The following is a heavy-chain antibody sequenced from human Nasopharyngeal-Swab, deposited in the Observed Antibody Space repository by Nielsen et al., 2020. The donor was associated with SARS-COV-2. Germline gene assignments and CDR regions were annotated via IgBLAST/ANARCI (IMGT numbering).Heavy chain of an antibody. Sequence: SQTLSLTCAVYCGSFSGYYWSWIRPPPGKGLEWIGYIYYSGSTNYHPSLKSRVTISVDTSKNQFSLKLSSVTAADTAVYYCARSEFWEWLGFDYWGQGTLVTVSS. CDR2: IYYSGST. J-gene: IGHJ4*02. CDR3: ARSEFWEWLGFDY. V-gene: IGHV4-59*01. CDR1: CGSFSGYY. D-gene: IGHD3-3*01.